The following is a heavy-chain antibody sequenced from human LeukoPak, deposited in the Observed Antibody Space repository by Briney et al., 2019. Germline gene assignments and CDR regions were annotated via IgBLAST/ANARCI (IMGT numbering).Heavy chain of an antibody. CDR2: IYSGGST. D-gene: IGHD6-19*01. CDR1: GFTVSSNY. V-gene: IGHV3-53*01. J-gene: IGHJ3*02. Sequence: GGSLRLSCAASGFTVSSNYMSWVRQAPGKELEWVSVIYSGGSTYYADSVKGRFTISRDNSKNTLYLQMNSLRAEDTAVYYCARGPSGCYVDAFDIWGQGTMVTVSS. CDR3: ARGPSGCYVDAFDI.